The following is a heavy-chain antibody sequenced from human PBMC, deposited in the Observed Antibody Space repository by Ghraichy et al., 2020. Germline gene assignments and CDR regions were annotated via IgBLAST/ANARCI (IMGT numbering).Heavy chain of an antibody. D-gene: IGHD5-24*01. CDR3: SRVTGGSCGYNCFDY. CDR1: AYSFINYW. J-gene: IGHJ4*02. CDR2: IYPGDSDA. V-gene: IGHV5-51*01. Sequence: GESLNISCKASAYSFINYWIGWVRQKPGIGLEWMGIIYPGDSDARYSPSFQGQIIITVDKSISTTYLQWRTLKASDTAMYYCSRVTGGSCGYNCFDYWGQGTLVTVSS.